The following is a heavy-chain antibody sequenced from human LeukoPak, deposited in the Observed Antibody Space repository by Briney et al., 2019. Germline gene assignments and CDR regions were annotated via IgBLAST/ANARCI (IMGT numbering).Heavy chain of an antibody. Sequence: SETLSLTCTVSGGSISSYYWSWIRQPPGEGLEWIGYIYYSGSTNYNPSLKSRVTISVDTSKNQFSLRLSSVTAADTAVYYCASSRDPSAFDIWGQGTMVTVSS. CDR1: GGSISSYY. CDR3: ASSRDPSAFDI. CDR2: IYYSGST. V-gene: IGHV4-59*01. J-gene: IGHJ3*02.